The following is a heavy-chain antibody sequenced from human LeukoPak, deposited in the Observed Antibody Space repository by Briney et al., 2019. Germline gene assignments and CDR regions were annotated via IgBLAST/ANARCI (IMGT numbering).Heavy chain of an antibody. CDR2: IYTSGST. CDR1: GGSISSGSYY. V-gene: IGHV4-61*02. Sequence: SQTLSLTCTVSGGSISSGSYYWSCIRQPAGKGLEWIGRIYTSGSTNYNPSLKSLVTLSVNTSNNQFSLKLSSVTAADTAVYYCARVGLLWFGESYYYYYMDVWGKGTTVTVSS. J-gene: IGHJ6*03. D-gene: IGHD3-10*01. CDR3: ARVGLLWFGESYYYYYMDV.